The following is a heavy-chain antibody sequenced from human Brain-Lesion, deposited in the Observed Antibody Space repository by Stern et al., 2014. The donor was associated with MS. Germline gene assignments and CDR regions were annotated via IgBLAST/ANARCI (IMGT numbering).Heavy chain of an antibody. D-gene: IGHD5-18*01. V-gene: IGHV4-61*02. J-gene: IGHJ4*02. CDR1: GGSVGSGSYD. CDR3: ARDKEDTNMAFRYFDN. Sequence: DQLVESGPGLVKPSQTLSLTCTVSGGSVGSGSYDWSWIRQPAGKGLEWIGRIYTTGSPYYNPSPKSRVSISIDTSQNQFSLKLTSVTAADTAVYYCARDKEDTNMAFRYFDNWGQGTLVTVSS. CDR2: IYTTGSP.